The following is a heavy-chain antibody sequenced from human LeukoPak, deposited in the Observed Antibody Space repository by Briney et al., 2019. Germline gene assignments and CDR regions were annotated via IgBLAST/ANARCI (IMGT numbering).Heavy chain of an antibody. CDR1: GGSISTSNYY. Sequence: SETLSLTCTVSGGSISTSNYYWGWIRQPPGKGLEWIGNIFYSGSTYYSPSLKSRVTISLDTSRNQFSLKLTSVTAADTAVYYCARTQQLVLYYFNYWGQGTLVTVSS. CDR2: IFYSGST. V-gene: IGHV4-39*07. CDR3: ARTQQLVLYYFNY. D-gene: IGHD6-13*01. J-gene: IGHJ4*02.